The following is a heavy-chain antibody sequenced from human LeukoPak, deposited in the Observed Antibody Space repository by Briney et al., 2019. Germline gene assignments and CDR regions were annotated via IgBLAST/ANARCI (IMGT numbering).Heavy chain of an antibody. V-gene: IGHV4-30-2*01. CDR3: ARQGYSYADDY. Sequence: PSETLSLTCAVSGGSISSGGYSWPWLRQPPGKGLEWIGYFYHSGSTYYNPSLRSRVTISVDRSKNQVSLKLSSVTAADTAVYYCARQGYSYADDYWGQGTLVTVSS. D-gene: IGHD5-18*01. CDR2: FYHSGST. J-gene: IGHJ4*02. CDR1: GGSISSGGYS.